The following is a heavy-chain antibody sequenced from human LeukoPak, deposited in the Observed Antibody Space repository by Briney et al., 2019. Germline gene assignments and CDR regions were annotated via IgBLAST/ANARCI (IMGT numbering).Heavy chain of an antibody. D-gene: IGHD3-22*01. V-gene: IGHV4-38-2*02. J-gene: IGHJ4*02. CDR2: IYHSGST. CDR1: GYSINSGYY. CDR3: ARAGYYYDSSGYYYRYFDY. Sequence: SETLSLTCTVSGYSINSGYYWGWIRQPPGKGLEWIGSIYHSGSTYYNPSLKSRVTISVDTSKNQFSLKLSSVTAADTAVYYCARAGYYYDSSGYYYRYFDYWGQGTLVTVSS.